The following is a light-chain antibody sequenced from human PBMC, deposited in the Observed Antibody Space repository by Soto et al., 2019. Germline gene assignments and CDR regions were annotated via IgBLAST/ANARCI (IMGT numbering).Light chain of an antibody. CDR3: SSYTSSSTLEV. V-gene: IGLV2-14*01. Sequence: QSALTQPASVSGSPGQSITISCTGTSSDVGGYNYVSWYQQHPGKAPKLMIYDVSNRPSRVSNRFSGSKSGNTASLTISGLQAEDEADYDCSSYTSSSTLEVFGGGTQLTVL. J-gene: IGLJ3*02. CDR1: SSDVGGYNY. CDR2: DVS.